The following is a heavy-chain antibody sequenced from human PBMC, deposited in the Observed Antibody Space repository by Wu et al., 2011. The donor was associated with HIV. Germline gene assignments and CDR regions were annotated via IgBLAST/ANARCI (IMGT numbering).Heavy chain of an antibody. CDR1: GYTFTGNY. Sequence: QVQLVQSGAEVKKPGASVKVSCRASGYTFTGNYMHWVRQAPGQGLEWMGWINPNSGGTEYSQKFQGRVTMTRDTSISTMYMELSNLRSDDTALYYCARDRCTTNSCYENHYYGMDVWGQGTTVTVSS. J-gene: IGHJ6*02. D-gene: IGHD2-2*01. CDR3: ARDRCTTNSCYENHYYGMDV. CDR2: INPNSGGT. V-gene: IGHV1-2*02.